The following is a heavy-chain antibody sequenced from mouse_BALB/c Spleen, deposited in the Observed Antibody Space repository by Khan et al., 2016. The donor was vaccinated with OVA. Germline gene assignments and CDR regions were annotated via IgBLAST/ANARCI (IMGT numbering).Heavy chain of an antibody. J-gene: IGHJ2*01. V-gene: IGHV1-7*01. CDR2: INPSTGYT. CDR3: ARRGLRWDFDY. Sequence: QVQLQQSGAELAKPGASVKMSCKASGYTFINYWILWVKQRPGQGLEWIGYINPSTGYTEYNQNFKDKATLTAAKSSSTAYMQRSSLTSEDSAVDYCARRGLRWDFDYWGQGTTLTVSS. D-gene: IGHD1-1*01. CDR1: GYTFINYW.